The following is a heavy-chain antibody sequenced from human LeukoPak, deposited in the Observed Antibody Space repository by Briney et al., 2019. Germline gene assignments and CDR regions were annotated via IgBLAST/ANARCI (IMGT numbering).Heavy chain of an antibody. CDR2: IKQDGSEK. Sequence: GGSLRLSCAASGFTFSSYWMSWVRQAPGKGLEWVANIKQDGSEKYYVDSVKGRFTISRDNAKNSLYLQMNSLRAEDTAVYYCARDEGRSWWELPTTLTSPSQSYFDYWGQGTLVTVSS. J-gene: IGHJ4*02. CDR3: ARDEGRSWWELPTTLTSPSQSYFDY. CDR1: GFTFSSYW. D-gene: IGHD2-15*01. V-gene: IGHV3-7*01.